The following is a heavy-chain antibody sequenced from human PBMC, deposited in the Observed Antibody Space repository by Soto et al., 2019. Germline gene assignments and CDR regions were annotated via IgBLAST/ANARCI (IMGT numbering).Heavy chain of an antibody. Sequence: QVHLVQSSAEVNKPGSSVKVSCKASGGTFTSTAFSWVRQAPGQGLEWMGGIIPVLGKPNYAHKFQARVTITADALTTTVHMELSSLRSDDTAVYYCASAAGLDHLLNYYGLNVWGQGTTVTVSS. CDR1: GGTFTSTA. CDR2: IIPVLGKP. D-gene: IGHD6-25*01. CDR3: ASAAGLDHLLNYYGLNV. J-gene: IGHJ6*02. V-gene: IGHV1-69*11.